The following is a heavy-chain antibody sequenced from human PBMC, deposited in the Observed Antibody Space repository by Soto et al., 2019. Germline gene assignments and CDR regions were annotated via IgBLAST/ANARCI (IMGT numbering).Heavy chain of an antibody. CDR2: IIPILGIA. J-gene: IGHJ4*02. CDR1: GGTFSSYT. Sequence: QVQLVQSGAEVKKPGSSVKVSCKASGGTFSSYTISWVRQAPGQGLEWMGRIIPILGIANYAQKFQGRVTITADKSTSTAYMELSRLRSEDTAVYYCAGEGYGDYEVYWGQGTLVTVSS. D-gene: IGHD4-17*01. CDR3: AGEGYGDYEVY. V-gene: IGHV1-69*02.